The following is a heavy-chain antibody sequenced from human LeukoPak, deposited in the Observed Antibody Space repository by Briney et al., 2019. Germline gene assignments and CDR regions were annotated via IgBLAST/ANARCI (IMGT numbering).Heavy chain of an antibody. CDR1: GFTFGDYA. CDR2: IRSKAYGGTT. V-gene: IGHV3-49*04. CDR3: TRWAVAGTAFDY. Sequence: GGSLRLSCTASGFTFGDYAMSWVRQAPGKRLEWVGFIRSKAYGGTTEYAASVKGRFTISRDDSKSIAYLQMNSLKTEDTAVYYCTRWAVAGTAFDYWGQGTLVTVSS. D-gene: IGHD6-19*01. J-gene: IGHJ4*02.